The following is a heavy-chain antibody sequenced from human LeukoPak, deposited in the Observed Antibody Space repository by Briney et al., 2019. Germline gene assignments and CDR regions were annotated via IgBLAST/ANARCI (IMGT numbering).Heavy chain of an antibody. CDR2: IYHSGST. V-gene: IGHV4-4*02. CDR1: GGSISSSNW. CDR3: ARSDPYYDFWSGYYTVSYYGMDV. D-gene: IGHD3-3*01. J-gene: IGHJ6*02. Sequence: SETLSLTCAVSGGSISSSNWWSWVRQPPGKGLEWIGEIYHSGSTNYNPSLKSRVTISVDKSKNQFSLKLSSVTAADTAVYYCARSDPYYDFWSGYYTVSYYGMDVWGQGTTVTVSS.